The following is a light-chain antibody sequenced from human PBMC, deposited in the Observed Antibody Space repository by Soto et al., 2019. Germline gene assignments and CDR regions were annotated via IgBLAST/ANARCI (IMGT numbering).Light chain of an antibody. J-gene: IGLJ2*01. CDR2: EVS. CDR3: NSFASSNSLI. V-gene: IGLV2-14*01. CDR1: SSDIGAYNY. Sequence: QSALTQPVSVSGSLGQSITISCTGTSSDIGAYNYVSWYQQHPGKAPKLIIYEVSYRPSGVSNRFSASKSANTASLTISGLQAEDEADYYCNSFASSNSLIFGGGTKLTVL.